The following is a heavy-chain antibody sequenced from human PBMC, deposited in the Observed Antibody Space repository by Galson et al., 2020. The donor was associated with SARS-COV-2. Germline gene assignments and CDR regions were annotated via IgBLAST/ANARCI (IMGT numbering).Heavy chain of an antibody. Sequence: GGSLRLSCAASGFPFSSYGMHWVRQAPGKGLEWVAFIWSDGKNKYYTDSVKGRFTISRDNSKNTLYMQMNSLRADDTGVYYCAKDHVTERNGDYEFDYWGQGTLVTVSS. D-gene: IGHD4-17*01. CDR1: GFPFSSYG. CDR2: IWSDGKNK. CDR3: AKDHVTERNGDYEFDY. J-gene: IGHJ4*02. V-gene: IGHV3-30*02.